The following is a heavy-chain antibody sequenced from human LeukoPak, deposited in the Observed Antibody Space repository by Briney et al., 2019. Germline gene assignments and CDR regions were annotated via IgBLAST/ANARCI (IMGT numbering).Heavy chain of an antibody. CDR2: INASGGNT. Sequence: GGPLRLSCETSGCAFTFYAMTWVRQAPGKGLQWVSTINASGGNTYSADSVRGRSTTSRYNSKATLYLQLNSLTGEDTAIYYSAKPISGGLAVSAVWFDPWGQGALVTVSS. D-gene: IGHD6-19*01. J-gene: IGHJ5*02. CDR1: GCAFTFYA. CDR3: AKPISGGLAVSAVWFDP. V-gene: IGHV3-23*01.